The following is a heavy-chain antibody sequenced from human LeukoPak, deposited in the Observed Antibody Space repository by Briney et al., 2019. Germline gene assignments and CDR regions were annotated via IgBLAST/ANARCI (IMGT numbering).Heavy chain of an antibody. CDR1: GGSFSDYY. V-gene: IGHV4-34*01. CDR3: ARDDGPIAASLNWFDP. CDR2: IYYSGST. Sequence: SETLSLTCAVYGGSFSDYYWSWIRQPPGKGLEWIGSIYYSGSTYYNPSLKSRVTISVDTSKNQFSLKLSSVTAADTAVYYCARDDGPIAASLNWFDPWGQGTLVTVSS. D-gene: IGHD6-25*01. J-gene: IGHJ5*02.